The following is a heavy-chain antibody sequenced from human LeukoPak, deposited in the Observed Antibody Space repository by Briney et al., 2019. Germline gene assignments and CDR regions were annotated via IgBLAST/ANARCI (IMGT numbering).Heavy chain of an antibody. CDR1: GFAFSSFW. D-gene: IGHD6-19*01. V-gene: IGHV3-7*01. CDR2: IKQDGSVK. Sequence: GGSLRLSCAASGFAFSSFWMSWVRQAPGKGLEWVANIKQDGSVKFYVDSVKGRFTISRDNAKNTLYLQMNSLRAEDTAVYYCAIYSSGWFSPGHYFDYWGQGTLVTVSS. CDR3: AIYSSGWFSPGHYFDY. J-gene: IGHJ4*02.